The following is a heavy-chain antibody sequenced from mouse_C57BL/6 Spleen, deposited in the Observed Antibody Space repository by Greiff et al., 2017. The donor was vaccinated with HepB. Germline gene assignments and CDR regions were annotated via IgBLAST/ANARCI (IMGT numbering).Heavy chain of an antibody. V-gene: IGHV5-16*01. CDR3: ARDYGRGYFDY. CDR2: INYDGSST. Sequence: EVMLVESEGGLVQPGSSMKLSCTASGFTFSDYYMAWVRQVPEKGLEWVANINYDGSSTYYLDSLKSRFIISSDNAKNILYLQMSSLKSEDTATYYCARDYGRGYFDYWVQGTTLTVSS. J-gene: IGHJ2*01. CDR1: GFTFSDYY. D-gene: IGHD1-1*01.